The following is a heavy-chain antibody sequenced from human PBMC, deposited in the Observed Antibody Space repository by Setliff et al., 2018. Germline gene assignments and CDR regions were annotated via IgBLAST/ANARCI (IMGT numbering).Heavy chain of an antibody. D-gene: IGHD3-9*01. CDR1: GFLFNNFA. CDR3: VRDRDIFNF. Sequence: AGGSLRLSCAASGFLFNNFAMSWVRQAPGKGLEWVSGISGGTRINYIYYRDSLKGRFSISRDNAKSAVYLQMNSLRAEDAAVYYCVRDRDIFNFWGQGTLVTVSS. J-gene: IGHJ4*02. V-gene: IGHV3-21*01. CDR2: ISGGTRINYI.